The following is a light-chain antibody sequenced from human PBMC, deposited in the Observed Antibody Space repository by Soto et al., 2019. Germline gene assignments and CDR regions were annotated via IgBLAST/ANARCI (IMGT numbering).Light chain of an antibody. CDR3: ETRDSNTAYVV. J-gene: IGLJ2*01. V-gene: IGLV4-60*03. CDR1: SGHSSYI. CDR2: LEGSGSY. Sequence: QSVLTQSSSASASLGSSVKLTCTLSSGHSSYIIAWHQQQPGKAPRYLMKLEGSGSYNKGSGVPDRFSGSSSGADRYLTISNLQSEDEADYYCETRDSNTAYVVFGGGTKLTVL.